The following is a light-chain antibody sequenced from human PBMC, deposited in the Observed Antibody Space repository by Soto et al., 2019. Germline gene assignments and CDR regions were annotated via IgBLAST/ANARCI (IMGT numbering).Light chain of an antibody. J-gene: IGKJ2*01. CDR3: QQYSTYPYT. V-gene: IGKV1-5*01. Sequence: DIQMTQSPSTLSASVGDRVTITCRASQSISGWLAWYQQKPGKAPELLIYDASSLQSGVPLRFSGSGSGTEFTLTFSSLQPDDFATYYCQQYSTYPYTFGQGTKLEIE. CDR1: QSISGW. CDR2: DAS.